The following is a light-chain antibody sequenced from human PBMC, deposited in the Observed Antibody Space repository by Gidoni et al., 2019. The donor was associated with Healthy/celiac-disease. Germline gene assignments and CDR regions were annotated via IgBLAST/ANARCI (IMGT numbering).Light chain of an antibody. CDR3: QQYNSYST. J-gene: IGKJ1*01. Sequence: EIQMTQSPSTLSASVGDRVTITCRASQSISSWLAWYQQKPGKAPKLLIYKASSLESGVPSRFSGSGSGTEFTLTISRLQPDDFATYYCQQYNSYSTFGQGTKVEIK. CDR2: KAS. CDR1: QSISSW. V-gene: IGKV1-5*03.